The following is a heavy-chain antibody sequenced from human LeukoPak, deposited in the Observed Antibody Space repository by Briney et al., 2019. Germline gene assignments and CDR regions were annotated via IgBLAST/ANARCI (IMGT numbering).Heavy chain of an antibody. CDR3: ARGPRVYCSGGSCDWFFDL. J-gene: IGHJ2*01. Sequence: SGTLSLTCAVSGGSISSSNWWSWVRQPPGKGLEWIGEIYHSGSTNYNPSLKSRVTISVDASKNQFSLNLSSVTAADTAVYYCARGPRVYCSGGSCDWFFDLWGRGTLVTVSS. D-gene: IGHD2-15*01. V-gene: IGHV4-4*02. CDR1: GGSISSSNW. CDR2: IYHSGST.